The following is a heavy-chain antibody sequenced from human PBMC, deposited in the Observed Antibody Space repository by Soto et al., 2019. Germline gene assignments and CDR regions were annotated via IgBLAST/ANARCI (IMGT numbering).Heavy chain of an antibody. CDR1: GYSFTSYW. CDR2: IYPGDSDT. D-gene: IGHD6-19*01. J-gene: IGHJ5*01. Sequence: PGESLKISCKGSGYSFTSYWIGWVRQMPGKGLERMGIIYPGDSDTRYSPSFQGQVTISADKSITTTYLQWSSLKASDTAIYYCAGLFDTSGWYDYWGHGTLVTVSS. CDR3: AGLFDTSGWYDY. V-gene: IGHV5-51*01.